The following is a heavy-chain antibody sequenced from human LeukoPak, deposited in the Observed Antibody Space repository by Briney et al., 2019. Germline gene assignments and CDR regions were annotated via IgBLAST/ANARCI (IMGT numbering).Heavy chain of an antibody. CDR3: AKELTDARDFDY. D-gene: IGHD3-16*01. J-gene: IGHJ4*02. V-gene: IGHV3-23*01. Sequence: GGSLRPSCAASGFTFSSYAMSWVRQAPGKGLEWVSAISGSSGSTYYADSVKGRFTISRDNSKNTLYLQMNSLRAEDTAVYYCAKELTDARDFDYWGQGTLVTVSS. CDR1: GFTFSSYA. CDR2: ISGSSGST.